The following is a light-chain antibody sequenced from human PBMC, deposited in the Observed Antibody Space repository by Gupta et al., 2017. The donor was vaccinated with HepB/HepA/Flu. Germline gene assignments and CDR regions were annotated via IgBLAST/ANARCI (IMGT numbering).Light chain of an antibody. V-gene: IGKV3-15*01. Sequence: DIVMTQSPAPLSLSPRETDTLSCRPSQCISTYLAWYQHKPVQAPSVVIYGASTTGTGIPARFSGSGSGTEYTPIINSLQSQDFAVYYCQQGQGGLPLTFGGGTKVEIK. CDR2: GAS. J-gene: IGKJ4*01. CDR1: QCISTY. CDR3: QQGQGGLPLT.